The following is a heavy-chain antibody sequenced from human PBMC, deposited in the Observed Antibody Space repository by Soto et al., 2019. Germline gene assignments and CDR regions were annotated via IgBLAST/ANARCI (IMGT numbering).Heavy chain of an antibody. Sequence: GTLSLTCTVSGGSVTNSSYYWGWIRQSPGKGLEWIGSVYYRGRSYSKSSVKSRVTISVDTSKNRFSLSLNSVTASDTAVYFCVSQRTTVPTQAYFDYWGPGALVTVSS. J-gene: IGHJ4*02. D-gene: IGHD4-17*01. V-gene: IGHV4-39*01. CDR1: GGSVTNSSYY. CDR2: VYYRGRS. CDR3: VSQRTTVPTQAYFDY.